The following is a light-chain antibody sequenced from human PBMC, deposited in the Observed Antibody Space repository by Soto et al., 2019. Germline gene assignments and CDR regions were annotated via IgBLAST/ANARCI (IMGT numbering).Light chain of an antibody. V-gene: IGKV3D-15*02. J-gene: IGKJ5*01. Sequence: EMLMTQSPATLSVSPGESATRSCRASQSVSGKLAWYQQKPGQAPRLLISDASNRATGIPARFSGSASGTDFTLTISRLEPEDFAVYFCQQYSDLPMTFGQGTRLEIK. CDR3: QQYSDLPMT. CDR1: QSVSGK. CDR2: DAS.